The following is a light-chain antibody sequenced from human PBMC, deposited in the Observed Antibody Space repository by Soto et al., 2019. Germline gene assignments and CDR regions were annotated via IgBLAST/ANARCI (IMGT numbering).Light chain of an antibody. Sequence: EIVLAQSPGTLSLSPGERATLSCRASQSVTNSFLAWYQQHPGQVPRLLIYAASTRAPGIPARFSGSGSGTDFTLTISRLEPEDFAVYYCQQYGSSPGTFGGGTKVDIK. CDR1: QSVTNSF. CDR2: AAS. V-gene: IGKV3-20*01. CDR3: QQYGSSPGT. J-gene: IGKJ4*01.